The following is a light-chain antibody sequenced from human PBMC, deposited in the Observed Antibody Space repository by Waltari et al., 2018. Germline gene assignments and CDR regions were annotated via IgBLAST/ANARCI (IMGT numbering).Light chain of an antibody. Sequence: DIVMTQSPDSLAVSLGERATINCKSSQSVLFSANNENYLAWYQQKPGQPPKLRIYWASTRESGAPDRFSGSGSGTDVTLTISSLQAEDVAVYYCQQYYSIPRSFGQGTKLEIK. V-gene: IGKV4-1*01. J-gene: IGKJ2*03. CDR1: QSVLFSANNENY. CDR2: WAS. CDR3: QQYYSIPRS.